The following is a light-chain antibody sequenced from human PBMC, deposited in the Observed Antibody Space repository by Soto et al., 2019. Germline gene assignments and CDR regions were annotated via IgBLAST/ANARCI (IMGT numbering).Light chain of an antibody. CDR2: LNSDGIH. V-gene: IGLV4-69*01. Sequence: QSVLTQSPSASASLGASVKLTCTLSSDYSTYAVAWHQQQPEKGPRYLMRLNSDGIHSKGDGIPDRFSCSSSGAERYLTIPSLQSEDEADYYCQTWGTGIRVVFGGGTKLTVL. J-gene: IGLJ2*01. CDR1: SDYSTYA. CDR3: QTWGTGIRVV.